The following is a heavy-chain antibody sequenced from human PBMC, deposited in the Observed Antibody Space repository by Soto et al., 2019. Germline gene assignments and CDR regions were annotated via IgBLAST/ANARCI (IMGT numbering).Heavy chain of an antibody. D-gene: IGHD6-19*01. V-gene: IGHV3-23*01. CDR2: ISGSGDST. CDR3: AKERGSGWSFDY. J-gene: IGHJ4*02. CDR1: GFTFSTYA. Sequence: EVQLLESGGGLVQPGGSLRLSCAASGFTFSTYAMNWVRQAPGKGLEWVSGISGSGDSTYYADSVKGRFTVSRDNSKNTLDLQMNSLRAEDTAVFYCAKERGSGWSFDYWGQGTLVTVSS.